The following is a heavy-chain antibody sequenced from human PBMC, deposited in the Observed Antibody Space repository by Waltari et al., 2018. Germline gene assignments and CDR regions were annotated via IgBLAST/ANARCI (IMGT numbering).Heavy chain of an antibody. CDR1: GFSPSTSGVG. D-gene: IGHD4-17*01. V-gene: IGHV2-5*01. CDR3: AHRPYYSDDFDY. Sequence: QITLKESGPTLVKPTQTLTPTCTFSGFSPSTSGVGVGWIRQPPGKALEWLVLIYWNDEKRYSPSLKSRLTITKDTSKNQVVLTMTNMDPVDTATYYCAHRPYYSDDFDYWGQGTLVTVSS. CDR2: IYWNDEK. J-gene: IGHJ4*02.